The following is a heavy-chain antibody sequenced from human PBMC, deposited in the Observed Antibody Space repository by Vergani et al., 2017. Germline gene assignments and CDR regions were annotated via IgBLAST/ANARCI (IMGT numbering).Heavy chain of an antibody. V-gene: IGHV4-61*02. CDR2: IYTSGST. J-gene: IGHJ4*02. CDR3: ARVNASPSFDY. D-gene: IGHD2-8*01. CDR1: GGSISSGSYY. Sequence: QVQLQESGPGLVKPSQTLSLTCTVSGGSISSGSYYWSWIRQPAGKGLEWIGRIYTSGSTNYNPSLKSRVTISVDTSKNQFSLKLSSVTAADTAVYYCARVNASPSFDYWGQGTLVTVSS.